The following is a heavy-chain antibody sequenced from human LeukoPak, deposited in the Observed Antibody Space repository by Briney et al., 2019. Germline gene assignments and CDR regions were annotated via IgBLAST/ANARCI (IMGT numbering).Heavy chain of an antibody. Sequence: SQTLSLTCAISGDSVSRDSIAWNWIRQSPSRGLEWLGRTYYKSAWYNDYAVSVKGRIIINPDTSKNQFSLQLNSVTPEDTAVYYCARGTGWPQFDYWGQGTPVTVSS. CDR3: ARGTGWPQFDY. D-gene: IGHD6-19*01. CDR1: GDSVSRDSIA. CDR2: TYYKSAWYN. V-gene: IGHV6-1*01. J-gene: IGHJ4*02.